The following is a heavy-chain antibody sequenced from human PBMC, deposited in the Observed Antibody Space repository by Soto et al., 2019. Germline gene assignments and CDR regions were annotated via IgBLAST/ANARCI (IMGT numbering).Heavy chain of an antibody. Sequence: QVQLVASGGGVVQPGRSLRLSCAASGFTFSTFGMHWVRQAPGKGLEWVAAISYDGTNKFYADSVKGRFTSSRDNSRSTLYLQMNGLRAEDTAVYYCTSAVRRAGGWDFDYWGQGTLVTVSS. J-gene: IGHJ4*02. CDR3: TSAVRRAGGWDFDY. D-gene: IGHD1-26*01. CDR1: GFTFSTFG. CDR2: ISYDGTNK. V-gene: IGHV3-30*03.